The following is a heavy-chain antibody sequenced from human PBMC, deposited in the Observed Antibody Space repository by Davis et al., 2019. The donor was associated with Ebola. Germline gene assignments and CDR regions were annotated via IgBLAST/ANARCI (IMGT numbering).Heavy chain of an antibody. CDR3: ARHPTIFGLVTTPGMDV. CDR2: ISSYNGNT. D-gene: IGHD3/OR15-3a*01. Sequence: AASVKVSCKASGYTFTSYGINWVRQAPGQGLEWMGWISSYNGNTNYAQKLQGRVTITRDTTASTAYMELSSLRPEDTAVYYCARHPTIFGLVTTPGMDVWGQGTTVTVSS. V-gene: IGHV1-18*01. CDR1: GYTFTSYG. J-gene: IGHJ6*02.